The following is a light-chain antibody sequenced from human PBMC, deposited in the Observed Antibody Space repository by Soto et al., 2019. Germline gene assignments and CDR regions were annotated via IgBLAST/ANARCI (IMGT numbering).Light chain of an antibody. CDR1: SSDVGGYNY. Sequence: QSALTQPRSVSGSPGRSVTISCTGTSSDVGGYNYVSWYQQHPGKAPKLMIYDVSERPSGVPDRFSGSKSGNTASLTISGLQAEDEADYYCCSFAGAFYVCGTGTKVTV. V-gene: IGLV2-11*01. CDR3: CSFAGAFYV. J-gene: IGLJ1*01. CDR2: DVS.